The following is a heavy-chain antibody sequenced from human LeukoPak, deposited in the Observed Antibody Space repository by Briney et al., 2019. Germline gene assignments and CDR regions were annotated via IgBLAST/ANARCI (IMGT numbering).Heavy chain of an antibody. V-gene: IGHV1-18*01. Sequence: ASVKVSCKASGYTFTSYGISWVRQAPGQGREWMGWISAYNGNTNYAQKLQGRVTMTTDTSTSTAYMELRSLRSDDTAVYYCARDGADSSGYYPYYFDYWGQGTLVTVSS. J-gene: IGHJ4*02. D-gene: IGHD3-22*01. CDR1: GYTFTSYG. CDR2: ISAYNGNT. CDR3: ARDGADSSGYYPYYFDY.